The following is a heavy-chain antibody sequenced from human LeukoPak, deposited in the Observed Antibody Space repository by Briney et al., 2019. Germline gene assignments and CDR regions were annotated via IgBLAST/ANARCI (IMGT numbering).Heavy chain of an antibody. Sequence: SETLSLTCTVSGGSISSSSYYWGWIRRPPGKGLEWIGSIHHSDGTYHNPSLKSRVTISVDTSKNQFSLKLSSVTAADTAVYYCARGDYDFWSGSTFDYWGQGTLVTVSS. D-gene: IGHD3-3*01. CDR2: IHHSDGT. CDR1: GGSISSSSYY. CDR3: ARGDYDFWSGSTFDY. J-gene: IGHJ4*02. V-gene: IGHV4-39*07.